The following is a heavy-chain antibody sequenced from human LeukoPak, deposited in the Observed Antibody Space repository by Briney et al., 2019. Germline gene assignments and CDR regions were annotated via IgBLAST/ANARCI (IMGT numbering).Heavy chain of an antibody. CDR1: GFTFDDYA. J-gene: IGHJ6*02. D-gene: IGHD3-16*01. CDR3: GKDIWGLDYYGMHV. Sequence: GGSLRLSCAASGFTFDDYAMHWVRQDPGKGLEWVSGISWNSGSIGYADSVKGRFTISRDNAKNSLYLQMNSLRAEDTARYYCGKDIWGLDYYGMHVWGQGTTVTVSS. CDR2: ISWNSGSI. V-gene: IGHV3-9*01.